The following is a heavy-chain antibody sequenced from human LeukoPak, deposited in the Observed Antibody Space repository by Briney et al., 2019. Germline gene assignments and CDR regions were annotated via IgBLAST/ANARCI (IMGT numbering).Heavy chain of an antibody. CDR2: IYRDGNT. D-gene: IGHD1-14*01. CDR3: ARESEPAGLAFDI. J-gene: IGHJ3*02. V-gene: IGHV3-66*01. CDR1: GFTFSSYA. Sequence: GGSLRLSCAASGFTFSSYAMSWVRQAPGKGLEWVSLIYRDGNTNYADSVKGRFAISRDKSKNTLSLQMNSLRADDTAVYFCARESEPAGLAFDIWGQGTMVTVSS.